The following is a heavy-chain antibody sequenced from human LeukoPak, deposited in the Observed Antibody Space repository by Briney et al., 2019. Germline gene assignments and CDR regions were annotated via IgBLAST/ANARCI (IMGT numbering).Heavy chain of an antibody. CDR1: GFTFNSYA. D-gene: IGHD3-3*01. Sequence: PGESLRLSCAASGFTFNSYACNWIRQAPGKGLEWVSYISSSGSTIYYADSVKGRFTISRDNAKNSLYLQMNSLRAEDTAVYYCARPFWSGYPDAFDIWGQGTMVTVSS. CDR3: ARPFWSGYPDAFDI. V-gene: IGHV3-48*03. CDR2: ISSSGSTI. J-gene: IGHJ3*02.